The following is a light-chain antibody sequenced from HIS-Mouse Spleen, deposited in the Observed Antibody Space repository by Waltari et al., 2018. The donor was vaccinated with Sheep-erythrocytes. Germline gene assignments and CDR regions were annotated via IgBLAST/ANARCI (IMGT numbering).Light chain of an antibody. J-gene: IGLJ1*01. CDR3: SSYAGSNNYV. CDR2: EVS. CDR1: SRAVGSYNL. Sequence: QSALTQPASVSGSPGQSITISCTGTSRAVGSYNLVSWYQQHPGKAPKPMIYEVSKRPSGVPDRFSGSKSGNTASLTVSGLQAEDEADYYCSSYAGSNNYVFGTGTKVTVL. V-gene: IGLV2-8*01.